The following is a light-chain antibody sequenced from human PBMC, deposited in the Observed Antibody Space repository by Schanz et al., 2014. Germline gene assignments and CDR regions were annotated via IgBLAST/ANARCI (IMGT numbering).Light chain of an antibody. V-gene: IGLV1-47*01. CDR3: AAWDASLSGWV. J-gene: IGLJ3*02. Sequence: QSVLTQPPSASGTPGQRVTISCSGSSSNIGSNYVYWYQQLPGTAPKLLIYRNIQRPSGVPDRFSGSKSGTSASLAISGLRSEDEADYYCAAWDASLSGWVFGGGTKLTVL. CDR2: RNI. CDR1: SSNIGSNY.